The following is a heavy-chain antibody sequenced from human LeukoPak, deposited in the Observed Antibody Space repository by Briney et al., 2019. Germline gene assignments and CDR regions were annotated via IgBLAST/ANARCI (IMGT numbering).Heavy chain of an antibody. CDR2: INHSGST. D-gene: IGHD4-17*01. J-gene: IGHJ5*02. CDR3: ARGLTTVTTFNWFDP. Sequence: PSETLSLTYAVYGGSFSGYFWSWIRQPPGKGLEWIGEINHSGSTNYNPSLKSRVTISVDTSKNQFSLKLSSVTAADTAVYSCARGLTTVTTFNWFDPWGQGTLVAVSS. CDR1: GGSFSGYF. V-gene: IGHV4-34*01.